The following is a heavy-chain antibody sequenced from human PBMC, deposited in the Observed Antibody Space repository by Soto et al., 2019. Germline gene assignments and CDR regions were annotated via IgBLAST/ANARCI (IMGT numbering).Heavy chain of an antibody. CDR3: AAAGSGYYFEYYFDY. V-gene: IGHV1-58*01. CDR1: GFTFTSSA. J-gene: IGHJ4*02. Sequence: GASVKVSCKASGFTFTSSAVQWVRQARGQRLEWIGWIVVDSGNTNYAQKFKERVTFTRDMSTSTAYMELSSLRSEDTAVYYCAAAGSGYYFEYYFDYWGQGTLVTVSS. D-gene: IGHD3-22*01. CDR2: IVVDSGNT.